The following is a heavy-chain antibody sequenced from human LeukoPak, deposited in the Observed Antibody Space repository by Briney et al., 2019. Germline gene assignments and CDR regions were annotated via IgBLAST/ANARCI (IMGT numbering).Heavy chain of an antibody. Sequence: GASVKVSCKASGYTFTGYYMHWVRQAPGQGLEWMGWINPNSGGTNYAQKFQGRVTMTRDTSISTAYMELSRLRSDDTAVYYCARDGDSTYYYYYMDVWGKGTTVTISS. J-gene: IGHJ6*03. CDR1: GYTFTGYY. V-gene: IGHV1-2*02. CDR2: INPNSGGT. CDR3: ARDGDSTYYYYYMDV. D-gene: IGHD7-27*01.